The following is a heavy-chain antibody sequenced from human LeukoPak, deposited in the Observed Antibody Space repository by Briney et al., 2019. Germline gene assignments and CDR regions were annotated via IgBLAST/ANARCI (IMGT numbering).Heavy chain of an antibody. CDR3: ARDLVDSSGYFHYFDY. Sequence: PSETLSLTCTVSGGSISSSSYYWGWIRQPPGKGLEWIGSIYYSGSTYYNPSLKSRVTISVDTSKNQFSLKLSSVTAADTAVYYCARDLVDSSGYFHYFDYWGQGALVTVSS. CDR2: IYYSGST. V-gene: IGHV4-39*07. J-gene: IGHJ4*02. CDR1: GGSISSSSYY. D-gene: IGHD3-22*01.